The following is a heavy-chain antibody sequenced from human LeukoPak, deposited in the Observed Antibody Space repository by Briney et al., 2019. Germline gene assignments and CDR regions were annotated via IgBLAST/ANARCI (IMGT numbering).Heavy chain of an antibody. D-gene: IGHD3-22*01. V-gene: IGHV1-2*02. J-gene: IGHJ4*02. Sequence: ASVKVSCKASGYSFIGYYMYWVRQAPGQGLEWMGWINPNSGGTNSAEKFQGRVTMTRDTSISTAYMELSRLRSDDTAVYYCARGSVTMIVVVTPLGYWGQGTLVTVSS. CDR2: INPNSGGT. CDR3: ARGSVTMIVVVTPLGY. CDR1: GYSFIGYY.